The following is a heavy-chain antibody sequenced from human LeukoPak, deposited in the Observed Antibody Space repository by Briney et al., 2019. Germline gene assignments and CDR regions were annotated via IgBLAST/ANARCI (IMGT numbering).Heavy chain of an antibody. V-gene: IGHV4-59*01. Sequence: SETLSLTCTVSGDSIRSYYWSWIRQPPGKGLEWIGYIYYSGSTNYNPSLKSRVTISIDTSKNQFSLKLSSVTAADTAVYYCARDIVDSNLLDPWGQGTLVTVSS. D-gene: IGHD2-15*01. CDR2: IYYSGST. J-gene: IGHJ5*02. CDR3: ARDIVDSNLLDP. CDR1: GDSIRSYY.